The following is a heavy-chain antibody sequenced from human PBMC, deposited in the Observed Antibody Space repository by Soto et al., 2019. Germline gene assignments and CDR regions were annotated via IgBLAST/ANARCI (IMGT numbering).Heavy chain of an antibody. V-gene: IGHV3-64D*08. CDR1: GFTFSSYA. Sequence: PGGSLRLSCSASGFTFSSYAVHWVRQAPGKGLEYVSAISSNGGSTYYADSVKGRFTISRDNSKNTLYLQMSSLRAEDTAVYYCVKDPYYYDSSGYSVDYWGQGTLVTVSS. D-gene: IGHD3-22*01. CDR2: ISSNGGST. CDR3: VKDPYYYDSSGYSVDY. J-gene: IGHJ4*02.